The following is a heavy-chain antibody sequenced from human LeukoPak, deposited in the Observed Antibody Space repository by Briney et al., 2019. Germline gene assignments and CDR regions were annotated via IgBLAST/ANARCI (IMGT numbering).Heavy chain of an antibody. D-gene: IGHD4-23*01. J-gene: IGHJ4*02. Sequence: GGSLRLSCAASGFTFSSYAMHWVRQAPGKGLEWVAVIWYDGSNKYYADSVKGRFTISRDNSKSTLYLQMNSLRAEDTAVYYCARDTHYGGNSDYFDYWGQGTLVTVSS. V-gene: IGHV3-33*08. CDR1: GFTFSSYA. CDR3: ARDTHYGGNSDYFDY. CDR2: IWYDGSNK.